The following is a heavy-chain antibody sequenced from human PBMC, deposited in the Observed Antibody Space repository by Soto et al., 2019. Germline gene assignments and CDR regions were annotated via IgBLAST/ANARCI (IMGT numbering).Heavy chain of an antibody. Sequence: EVQLVESGGGLVQPGGSLRLSCAASGFTFSSYEMNWVRQAPGKGLEWLSYITTGGGTIYYADSAKGRFTISRDNAKNSLYLQMNSLIAEDTAVYYCARRKSVPAAWAFSFDYWGQGALVTVSS. CDR3: ARRKSVPAAWAFSFDY. D-gene: IGHD2-2*01. V-gene: IGHV3-48*03. CDR1: GFTFSSYE. J-gene: IGHJ4*02. CDR2: ITTGGGTI.